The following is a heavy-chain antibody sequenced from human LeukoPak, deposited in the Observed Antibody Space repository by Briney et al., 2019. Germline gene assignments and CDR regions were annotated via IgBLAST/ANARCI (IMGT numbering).Heavy chain of an antibody. D-gene: IGHD1-26*01. Sequence: SETLSLTCTVSGGSMNRYYWSWIRQPAGEGLEWIGRFYTSGSSNYNPSLKSRVTMSLDTSKNQFFLKLNSVTAADTAIYYCARGHSGYYDYWGQGTLVTVSS. CDR3: ARGHSGYYDY. CDR2: FYTSGSS. J-gene: IGHJ4*02. CDR1: GGSMNRYY. V-gene: IGHV4-4*07.